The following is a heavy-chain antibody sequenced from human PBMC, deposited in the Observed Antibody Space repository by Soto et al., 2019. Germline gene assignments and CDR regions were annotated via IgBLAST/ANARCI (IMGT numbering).Heavy chain of an antibody. Sequence: ASVKVSCKASGYTFTSYYMHWVRQAPGQGLEWMGIINPSGGSTSYAQKFQGRVTMTRDTSTSTVYMELSSLRSEDTAVYYCVRVGPYYYDSSGYSPSFDYWGQGTLVTVSS. D-gene: IGHD3-22*01. CDR1: GYTFTSYY. CDR2: INPSGGST. J-gene: IGHJ4*02. V-gene: IGHV1-46*01. CDR3: VRVGPYYYDSSGYSPSFDY.